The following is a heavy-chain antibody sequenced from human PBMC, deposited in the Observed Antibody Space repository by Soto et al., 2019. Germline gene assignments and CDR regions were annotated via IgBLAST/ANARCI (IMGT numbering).Heavy chain of an antibody. Sequence: SETLSLTCAVSGGSISSGGYSWSWIRQPPGKGLEWIGYIYHSGSTYYNPSLKSRVTISVDRSKNQFSLKLSSVTAADTAVYYCARGGSYYDSGGYYFWGQGTLVTVSS. CDR2: IYHSGST. CDR3: ARGGSYYDSGGYYF. D-gene: IGHD3-22*01. J-gene: IGHJ4*02. CDR1: GGSISSGGYS. V-gene: IGHV4-30-2*01.